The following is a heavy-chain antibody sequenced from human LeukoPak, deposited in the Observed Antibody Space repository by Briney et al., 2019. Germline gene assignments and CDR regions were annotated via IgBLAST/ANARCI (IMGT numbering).Heavy chain of an antibody. Sequence: ASVKVSCKASGYTFTRHYMNWVRQAPGQGLEWMGKINPSSGGTGYAQKFQGRVTMTRDTSTSTVYMELTSLRSEDTAVYYCARDGLYCTNGVCSSDIWGQGTLVTVTS. CDR2: INPSSGGT. J-gene: IGHJ3*02. V-gene: IGHV1-46*01. CDR1: GYTFTRHY. CDR3: ARDGLYCTNGVCSSDI. D-gene: IGHD2-8*01.